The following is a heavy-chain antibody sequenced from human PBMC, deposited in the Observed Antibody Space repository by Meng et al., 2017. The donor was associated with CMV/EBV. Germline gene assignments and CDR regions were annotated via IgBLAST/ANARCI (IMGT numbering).Heavy chain of an antibody. D-gene: IGHD2-2*01. CDR2: ISSSSSYI. Sequence: GESLKISCAASGFTFSSYSMNWVRQAPGKGLEWVSSISSSSSYIYYADSVKGRFTISRDNAKNSLYLQMNSLRAEDTAVYYCARYSFFCSSTSCCNYYYYYGMDVWGQGTTVTVSS. CDR3: ARYSFFCSSTSCCNYYYYYGMDV. V-gene: IGHV3-21*01. J-gene: IGHJ6*01. CDR1: GFTFSSYS.